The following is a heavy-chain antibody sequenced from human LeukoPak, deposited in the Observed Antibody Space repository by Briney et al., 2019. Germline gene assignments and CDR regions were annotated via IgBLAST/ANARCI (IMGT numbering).Heavy chain of an antibody. V-gene: IGHV3-23*01. Sequence: GGSLRLSCAASGFTFSTYAMSWVRQAPGKGLEWVSAISYAGGSTYYADSVKGRFTISRDNSKNTLYLQMNSLRAEDTAVYYCAAVDVDTAFPWGQGTLVTVSS. J-gene: IGHJ5*02. CDR3: AAVDVDTAFP. CDR1: GFTFSTYA. D-gene: IGHD5-18*01. CDR2: ISYAGGST.